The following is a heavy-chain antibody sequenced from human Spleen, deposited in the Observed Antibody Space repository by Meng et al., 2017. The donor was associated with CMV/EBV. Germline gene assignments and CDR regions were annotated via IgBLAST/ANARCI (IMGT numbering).Heavy chain of an antibody. Sequence: SCKASGYTFTNYGITWVRQAPGQGREWMGWISAYNGNTNLAQKLQGRVTMTTDTSTSTVFMELRTLRSDDTAVYYCARHENLLEWFHPWGQGTLVTVSS. CDR3: ARHENLLEWFHP. CDR1: GYTFTNYG. V-gene: IGHV1-18*01. D-gene: IGHD3-3*01. J-gene: IGHJ5*02. CDR2: ISAYNGNT.